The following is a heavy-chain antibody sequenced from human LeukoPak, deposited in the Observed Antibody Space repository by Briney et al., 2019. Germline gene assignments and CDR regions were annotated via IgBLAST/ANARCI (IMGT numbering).Heavy chain of an antibody. D-gene: IGHD1-26*01. J-gene: IGHJ5*02. Sequence: GASVKVSCKASGYIFTNYYMNWVRQAPGQWLEWMGIINPTGGSTGYAQKFQGRVTMTRDMSTSTDYMELSSLRSEDTAIYYCARDNSVGDNAWWFDPWGQGTLVTVSS. CDR1: GYIFTNYY. CDR3: ARDNSVGDNAWWFDP. V-gene: IGHV1-46*01. CDR2: INPTGGST.